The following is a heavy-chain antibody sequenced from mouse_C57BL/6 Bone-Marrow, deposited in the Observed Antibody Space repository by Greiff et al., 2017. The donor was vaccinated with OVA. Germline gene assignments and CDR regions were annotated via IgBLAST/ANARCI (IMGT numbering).Heavy chain of an antibody. Sequence: QVQLKQPGAELVRPGSSVKLSCKASGYTFTSYWMHWVKQRPIQGLEWIGNIDPSDSETHYNQKFKDKATLTVDKSSSTAYMQLSSRTSEDSAVYYCARYGSSLAYWGQGTLVTVSA. D-gene: IGHD1-1*01. CDR1: GYTFTSYW. J-gene: IGHJ3*01. CDR2: IDPSDSET. V-gene: IGHV1-52*01. CDR3: ARYGSSLAY.